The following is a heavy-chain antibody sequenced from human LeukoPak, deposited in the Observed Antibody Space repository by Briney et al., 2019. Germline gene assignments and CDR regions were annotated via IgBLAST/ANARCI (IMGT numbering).Heavy chain of an antibody. CDR2: IYTSGST. J-gene: IGHJ4*02. Sequence: PSQTLSLTCTVSGGSISSGSYYWSWIRQPAGKGLEWIGHIYTSGSTGYNPSLKSRVSISLDPSKNQFSLKLSSVTAADTAVYYCARDNTHFDYWGQGTLVTVSS. V-gene: IGHV4-61*09. CDR3: ARDNTHFDY. CDR1: GGSISSGSYY. D-gene: IGHD2/OR15-2a*01.